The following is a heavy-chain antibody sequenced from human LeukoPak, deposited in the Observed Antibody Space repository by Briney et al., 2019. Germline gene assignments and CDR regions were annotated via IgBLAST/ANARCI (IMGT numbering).Heavy chain of an antibody. Sequence: PSETLSLTCTVSGGSISSYYWSWIRQPPGKGLEWIGYIYYSGSTNYSPSLKSRVTISVDTSKNQFSLKLSSVTAADTAVYYCARDRGIAAALDDPFDIWGQATMVAVCS. CDR2: IYYSGST. J-gene: IGHJ3*02. V-gene: IGHV4-59*01. CDR1: GGSISSYY. CDR3: ARDRGIAAALDDPFDI. D-gene: IGHD6-13*01.